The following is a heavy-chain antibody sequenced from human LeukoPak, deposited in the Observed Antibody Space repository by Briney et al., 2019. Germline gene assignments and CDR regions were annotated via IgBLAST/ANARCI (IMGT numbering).Heavy chain of an antibody. J-gene: IGHJ4*02. V-gene: IGHV3-23*01. CDR2: IGASGGST. CDR3: ARLKYQLIFDY. Sequence: PGGSLRLSCGASGFTFRGYAMSWVRQAPGKGLEWVSAIGASGGSTYYADSVEGRFTISRHSSKNTVYLQMNSLRVEDTAVYYCARLKYQLIFDYWGQGTLVTVSS. D-gene: IGHD2-2*01. CDR1: GFTFRGYA.